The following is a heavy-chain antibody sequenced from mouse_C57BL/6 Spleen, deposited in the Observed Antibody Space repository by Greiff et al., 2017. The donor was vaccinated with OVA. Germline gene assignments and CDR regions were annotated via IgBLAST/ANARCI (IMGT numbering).Heavy chain of an antibody. D-gene: IGHD1-1*01. Sequence: VQLQQPGAELVKPGASVKLSCKASGYTFTSYWMHWVKQRPGQGLEWIGMIHPNSGSTNYNEKFKSKATLTVDKSSSTAYIQLSSLTSEDSAVYYCARGGYYGSSYNWYFDVWGTGTTVTVSS. CDR3: ARGGYYGSSYNWYFDV. J-gene: IGHJ1*03. V-gene: IGHV1-64*01. CDR2: IHPNSGST. CDR1: GYTFTSYW.